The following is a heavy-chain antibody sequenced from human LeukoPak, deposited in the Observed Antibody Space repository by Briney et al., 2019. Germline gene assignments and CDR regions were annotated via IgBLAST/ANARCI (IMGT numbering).Heavy chain of an antibody. V-gene: IGHV1-2*02. CDR2: INPNSGGT. D-gene: IGHD6-19*01. J-gene: IGHJ1*01. Sequence: GASVKVSCKASGYTFTGYYMHWVRQAPGQGLEWMGWINPNSGGTNYAQKFQGRVTMTRDTSISTAYMELSRLRSDETAVYYGARAIGSGWFAEYFQHWGQGTLVTVSS. CDR1: GYTFTGYY. CDR3: ARAIGSGWFAEYFQH.